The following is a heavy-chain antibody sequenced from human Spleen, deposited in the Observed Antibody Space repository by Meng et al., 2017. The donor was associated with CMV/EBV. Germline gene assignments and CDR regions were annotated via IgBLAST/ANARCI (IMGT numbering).Heavy chain of an antibody. Sequence: GGSLRLSCAASGFTFDDYAMHWVRQAPGKGLEWVSGISGNTGFIGYADSVKGRFTISRDNAKKTLSLQMNTLRAEDTALYYCTKGGGERVTFDAMDVWGQGTTVTVSS. CDR1: GFTFDDYA. J-gene: IGHJ6*02. D-gene: IGHD2-21*02. V-gene: IGHV3-9*01. CDR2: ISGNTGFI. CDR3: TKGGGERVTFDAMDV.